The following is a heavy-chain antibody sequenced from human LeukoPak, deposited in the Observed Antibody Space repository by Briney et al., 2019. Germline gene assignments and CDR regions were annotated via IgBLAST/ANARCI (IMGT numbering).Heavy chain of an antibody. D-gene: IGHD1-1*01. CDR1: GFTFDDYT. CDR2: ISRDGGST. J-gene: IGHJ4*02. V-gene: IGHV3-43*01. CDR3: AKDAGNYFDY. Sequence: GGSLRLSCAASGFTFDDYTMHWVRQAPGKGLEWVSLISRDGGSTYYADSVKGRFTISRDNSRNSLYLQMNSLRTGDTALYYCAKDAGNYFDYWGQGTLVTVSS.